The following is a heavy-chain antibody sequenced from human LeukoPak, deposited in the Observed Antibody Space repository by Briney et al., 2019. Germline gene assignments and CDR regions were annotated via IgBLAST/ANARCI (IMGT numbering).Heavy chain of an antibody. CDR1: GFTFSSYE. D-gene: IGHD5-18*01. CDR2: ISSSGSTI. Sequence: GGFLRLSCAASGFTFSSYEMNWVRQAPGKGLEWVSYISSSGSTIYYADSVKGRFTISRDNAKNSLYLQMNSLRAEDTAVYYCARDDLVGYGKLTVDYWGQGTLVTVSS. J-gene: IGHJ4*02. V-gene: IGHV3-48*03. CDR3: ARDDLVGYGKLTVDY.